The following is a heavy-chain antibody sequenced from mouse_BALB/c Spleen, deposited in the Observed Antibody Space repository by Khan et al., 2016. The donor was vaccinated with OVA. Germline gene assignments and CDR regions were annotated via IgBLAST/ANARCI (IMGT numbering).Heavy chain of an antibody. CDR3: AWGCDWYFDV. V-gene: IGHV6-6*02. D-gene: IGHD3-3*01. CDR1: GFSFSNFW. CDR2: IRLKSNIYAT. Sequence: EVKLEESGGGLVQPGGSMKLSCVVSGFSFSNFWMNWVRQSPEKGVEWVAEIRLKSNIYATHYAESVRGRFTIARYDSSSSVYLQMNNLGAEDTGIYYGAWGCDWYFDVWGAGTTVTVSS. J-gene: IGHJ1*01.